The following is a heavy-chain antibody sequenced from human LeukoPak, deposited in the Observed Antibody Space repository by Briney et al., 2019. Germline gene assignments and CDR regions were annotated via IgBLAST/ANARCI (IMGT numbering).Heavy chain of an antibody. D-gene: IGHD3-10*01. CDR3: AKDMGIH. Sequence: GGSLRLSCAASGFTFSDHWMIWVRQAPGKGLEWVANIKEDGSEKHYVDSVKGRFTISRDNAKNSLYLQMNSLRAEDTALYYCAKDMGIHWGQGTLVTVSS. CDR1: GFTFSDHW. J-gene: IGHJ4*02. CDR2: IKEDGSEK. V-gene: IGHV3-7*03.